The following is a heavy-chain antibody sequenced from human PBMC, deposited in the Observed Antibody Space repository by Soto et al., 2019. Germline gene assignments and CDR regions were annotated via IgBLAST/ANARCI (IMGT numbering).Heavy chain of an antibody. J-gene: IGHJ4*02. CDR1: GFTFSSYA. CDR3: AKFGRGERMYSSSWYVGY. V-gene: IGHV3-23*01. D-gene: IGHD6-13*01. Sequence: EVQLLESGGGLVQPGGSLRLSCAASGFTFSSYAMSWVRQAPGKGLEWVSAISGSGGSTYYADSVKGRFTISRDNSKNTKSMQMNSLRAEDTAVYYSAKFGRGERMYSSSWYVGYWGQGTLVTVSS. CDR2: ISGSGGST.